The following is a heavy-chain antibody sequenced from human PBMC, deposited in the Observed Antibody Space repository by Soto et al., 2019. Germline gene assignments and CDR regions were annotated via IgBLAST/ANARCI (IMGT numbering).Heavy chain of an antibody. CDR3: ARGVGGSGLNWFDP. D-gene: IGHD6-19*01. V-gene: IGHV4-59*12. CDR1: GSSIIGYY. J-gene: IGHJ5*02. Sequence: PSETLSLTCTFSGSSIIGYYWTWIRQSPERGLEWVGYIHYSGSANYNPSLNSGLTMSVERSKSQFCMKLASGTAADTAVYYCARGVGGSGLNWFDPWGQGTMVTVSS. CDR2: IHYSGSA.